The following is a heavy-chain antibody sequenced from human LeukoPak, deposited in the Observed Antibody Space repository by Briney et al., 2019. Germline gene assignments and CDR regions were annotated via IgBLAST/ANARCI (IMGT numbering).Heavy chain of an antibody. V-gene: IGHV4-39*01. CDR2: IHDSGST. Sequence: PSETLSLTCAVSGGSISTRYYHWGWIRQPPGKGLEWIGTIHDSGSTYYSPSLKSQVTISVDTSNNQFSLKLSSVTAGDTAVYYCASLYFYGSGSFPNYWGQGILVTVST. D-gene: IGHD3-10*01. J-gene: IGHJ4*02. CDR3: ASLYFYGSGSFPNY. CDR1: GGSISTRYYH.